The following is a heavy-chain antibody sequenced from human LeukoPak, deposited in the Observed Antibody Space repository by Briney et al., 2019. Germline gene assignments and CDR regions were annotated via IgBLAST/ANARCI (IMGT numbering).Heavy chain of an antibody. CDR3: ARGVIAAGGNDFDY. CDR1: GGSISSSSYY. J-gene: IGHJ4*02. CDR2: IYYSGST. D-gene: IGHD6-13*01. Sequence: SETLSLTCTVSGGSISSSSYYWGWIRQPPGKGLEWIGSIYYSGSTYYNPSLKSRVTMSVDTSKNQLSLKVISVTAADTAVYYCARGVIAAGGNDFDYWGQGTLVTVSS. V-gene: IGHV4-39*07.